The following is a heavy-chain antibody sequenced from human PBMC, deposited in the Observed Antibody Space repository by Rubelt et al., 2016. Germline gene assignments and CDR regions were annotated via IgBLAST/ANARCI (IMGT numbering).Heavy chain of an antibody. CDR1: SSYG. CDR2: ISYDGSNK. J-gene: IGHJ5*02. Sequence: SSYGMHWVRQAPGKGLAWVAVISYDGSNKYYADSARGRFTISRDNSKNTLYLQMNSLRVEDTAVYYCAKDLRASGRYNWFDPWGPGTLVTVSS. D-gene: IGHD6-19*01. CDR3: AKDLRASGRYNWFDP. V-gene: IGHV3-30*18.